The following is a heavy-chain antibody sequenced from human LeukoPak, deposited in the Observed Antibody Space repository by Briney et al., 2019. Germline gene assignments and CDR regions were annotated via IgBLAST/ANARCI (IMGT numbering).Heavy chain of an antibody. J-gene: IGHJ2*01. CDR2: IYYSGRT. CDR1: GDSIASYY. Sequence: SETLSLTCTVSGDSIASYYWSWIRQPPGKGLEWIGYIYYSGRTNYNPSLKSRVTISVDTSKNQFSLKLNSVTAADTAAYYCARSYYYGSGSYYNPYWYFDLWGRGTLVTVSS. CDR3: ARSYYYGSGSYYNPYWYFDL. D-gene: IGHD3-10*01. V-gene: IGHV4-59*01.